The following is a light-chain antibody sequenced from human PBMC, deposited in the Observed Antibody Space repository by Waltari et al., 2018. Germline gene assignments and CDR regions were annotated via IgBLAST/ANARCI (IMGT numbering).Light chain of an antibody. J-gene: IGKJ1*01. CDR2: GTS. CDR3: QQFDSSPGT. CDR1: QSLSSIY. V-gene: IGKV3-20*01. Sequence: EIVLTQSPGTLSLSPGERATLSCRASQSLSSIYLAWYQQKPGQAPRLLIYGTSSRATGIPDRFSGSGSGTDFPLTISRLEAEDFAVYYCQQFDSSPGTFGQGTKVEIK.